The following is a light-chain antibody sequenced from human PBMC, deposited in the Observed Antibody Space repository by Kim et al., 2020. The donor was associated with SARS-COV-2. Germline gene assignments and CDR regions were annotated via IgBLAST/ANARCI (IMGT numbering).Light chain of an antibody. CDR3: AAWDDSLSVLL. J-gene: IGLJ2*01. CDR2: RNN. Sequence: GQAVTVTSSENSPKIGTNYVHWDQAPQGTAPKLLIYRNNQRSSGVPDRFSGSKSGTSASLAISGLRSEDEADYYCAAWDDSLSVLLFGGGTQLTVL. CDR1: SPKIGTNY. V-gene: IGLV1-47*01.